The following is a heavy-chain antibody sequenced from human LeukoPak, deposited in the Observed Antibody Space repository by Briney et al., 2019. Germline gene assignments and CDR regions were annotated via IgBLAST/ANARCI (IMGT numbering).Heavy chain of an antibody. D-gene: IGHD1-26*01. J-gene: IGHJ6*03. CDR2: IYYSGGT. V-gene: IGHV4-59*11. CDR3: ARAQYSGSYTLSMYYYYYMDV. CDR1: GGSISSHY. Sequence: SETLSLTCTVSGGSISSHYWSWIRQPPGKGLEWIGYIYYSGGTNYNPSLKSRVTISVDTSKNQFSLKLSSVTAADTAVYYCARAQYSGSYTLSMYYYYYMDVWGKGTTVTVSS.